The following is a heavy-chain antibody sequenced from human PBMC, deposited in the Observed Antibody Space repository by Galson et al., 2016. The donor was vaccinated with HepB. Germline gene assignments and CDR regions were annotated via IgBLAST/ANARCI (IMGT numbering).Heavy chain of an antibody. J-gene: IGHJ4*02. Sequence: ATLSLPCTVSGGSISSYYWSWLRQPPGKGLAWIGYIYYSGSTNYNHSLKSRVTISVDTSKNQVSLKLSSVTAADTAVYYCARVRNYYDSSGYKHYFDYWGQGTLVTVSS. CDR1: GGSISSYY. CDR3: ARVRNYYDSSGYKHYFDY. D-gene: IGHD3-22*01. V-gene: IGHV4-59*01. CDR2: IYYSGST.